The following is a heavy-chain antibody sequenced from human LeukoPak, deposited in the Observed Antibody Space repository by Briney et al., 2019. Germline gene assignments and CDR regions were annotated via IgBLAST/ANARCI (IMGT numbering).Heavy chain of an antibody. CDR1: GFTFSSYW. Sequence: GGSLRLSCAASGFTFSSYWMTWVRQAPGKGLEWVANIKQDGSEKYYVDSVKGRFTISRDNAKNSLHLQLNSLRVEDTAFYYCARESISGGWPRNDYWGQGTLVTVSS. V-gene: IGHV3-7*01. D-gene: IGHD6-19*01. J-gene: IGHJ4*02. CDR2: IKQDGSEK. CDR3: ARESISGGWPRNDY.